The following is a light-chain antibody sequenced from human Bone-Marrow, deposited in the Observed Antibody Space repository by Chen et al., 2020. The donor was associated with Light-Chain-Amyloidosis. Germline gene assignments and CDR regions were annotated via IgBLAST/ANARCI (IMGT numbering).Light chain of an antibody. CDR1: QSISSN. V-gene: IGKV3-15*01. CDR3: QQYNNWPPWT. J-gene: IGKJ1*01. CDR2: GAS. Sequence: EIIMTQSPATLSVSPGERATLSCRASQSISSNLAWYLQKPGQTPRLLIYGASTRATGIPARFSGRGSGTEFILTISSMQSEDFALYYCQQYNNWPPWTFGQGTKVEI.